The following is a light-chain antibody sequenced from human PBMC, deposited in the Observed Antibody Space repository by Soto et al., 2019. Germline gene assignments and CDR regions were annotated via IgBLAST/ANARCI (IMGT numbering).Light chain of an antibody. CDR2: EVS. Sequence: QSALTQPPSASGSPGQSVTISCTGTSSDVGGYNYVSWYQQHPGKAPKLMIYEVSNRPSGVSNRFSGSKSGNTASLTISGLQAEDEADYYCSSYTSSRTPYVFGTGTKLTVL. CDR3: SSYTSSRTPYV. CDR1: SSDVGGYNY. J-gene: IGLJ1*01. V-gene: IGLV2-14*01.